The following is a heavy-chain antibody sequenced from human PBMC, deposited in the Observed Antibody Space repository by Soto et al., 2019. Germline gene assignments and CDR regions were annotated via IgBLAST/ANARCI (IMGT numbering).Heavy chain of an antibody. CDR3: ARAGREPRLIYYDFWSGPNWFDP. Sequence: QVPLVQSGAEVKKPGASVKVSCKASGYTFTSYGIIWVRQAPGLGLERMGWISAYNGNINYAQKLQGRVTMTTVTSTSTAYMEMRSLRSDDTAVYYCARAGREPRLIYYDFWSGPNWFDPGGQGTLVTVSS. CDR1: GYTFTSYG. J-gene: IGHJ5*02. CDR2: ISAYNGNI. D-gene: IGHD3-3*01. V-gene: IGHV1-18*01.